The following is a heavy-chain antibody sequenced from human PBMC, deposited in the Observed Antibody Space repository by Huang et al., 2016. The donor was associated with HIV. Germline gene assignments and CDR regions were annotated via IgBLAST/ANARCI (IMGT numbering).Heavy chain of an antibody. V-gene: IGHV3-23*01. Sequence: EVQLLESGGGLVQPGGSLRLSCTASEFTGSSYGMSWVRQAPGKVLGGVSTISGSSGNTYYADSVKGRFTISRDKSKNTRYLQMNSLRAEDTAVYFCAKKGGLTGFQPLDYWGQGTQVTVSS. J-gene: IGHJ4*02. D-gene: IGHD2-8*02. CDR3: AKKGGLTGFQPLDY. CDR1: EFTGSSYG. CDR2: ISGSSGNT.